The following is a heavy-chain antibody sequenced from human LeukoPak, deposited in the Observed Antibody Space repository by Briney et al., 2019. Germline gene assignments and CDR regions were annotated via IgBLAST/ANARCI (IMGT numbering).Heavy chain of an antibody. J-gene: IGHJ4*02. Sequence: GGSLRLSCAASGFTFSNAWMSWVRQAPGKGLEWVGRIKKKTDGETTDCAAPVKGRFTISRDDSKNTLYLEMNSLKSDDTAVYYCAAGTGTSDFDYWGQGTLVTVSS. V-gene: IGHV3-15*01. CDR3: AAGTGTSDFDY. CDR1: GFTFSNAW. D-gene: IGHD1-1*01. CDR2: IKKKTDGETT.